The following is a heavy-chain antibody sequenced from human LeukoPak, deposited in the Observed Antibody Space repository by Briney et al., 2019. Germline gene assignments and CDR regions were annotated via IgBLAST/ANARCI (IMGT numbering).Heavy chain of an antibody. CDR2: ISSSSSYI. V-gene: IGHV3-21*01. Sequence: GSLRPSCAASGITFSSYRLNWVRQAPGKGLEGVSSISSSSSYIYYADSVKGRFTISRDNAKNSLYLQMNSLRAEDTAVYYCARDYYGSGSYLASHFDYWGQGTLVTVSS. J-gene: IGHJ4*02. CDR3: ARDYYGSGSYLASHFDY. D-gene: IGHD3-10*01. CDR1: GITFSSYR.